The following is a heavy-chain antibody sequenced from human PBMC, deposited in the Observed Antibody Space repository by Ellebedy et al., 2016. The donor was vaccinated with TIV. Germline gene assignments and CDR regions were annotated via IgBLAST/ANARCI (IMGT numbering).Heavy chain of an antibody. CDR1: GFIFSGYW. J-gene: IGHJ3*02. CDR3: AAVQYWEAVFDM. Sequence: GESLKISCAASGFIFSGYWTHWVRQAPGKGLVWVSRINSDGSDTAYADSVRGRFTISRDNAKNTLYLQMNSLRAEDTAVYYCAAVQYWEAVFDMWGQGTMVTVSS. D-gene: IGHD2-8*02. V-gene: IGHV3-74*01. CDR2: INSDGSDT.